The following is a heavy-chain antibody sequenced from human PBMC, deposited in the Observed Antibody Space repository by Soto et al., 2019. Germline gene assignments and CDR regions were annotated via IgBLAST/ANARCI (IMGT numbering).Heavy chain of an antibody. CDR1: GFTFSSYA. J-gene: IGHJ6*02. Sequence: SLRLSCAASGFTFSSYAMSWVRQAPGKGLEWVSADSVKGRFTISRDNSKNTLYLQMTSLRAEDTAVYYCARDPRTARASAMDVWGQGTTVTVSS. V-gene: IGHV3-33*08. CDR3: ARDPRTARASAMDV. D-gene: IGHD6-6*01.